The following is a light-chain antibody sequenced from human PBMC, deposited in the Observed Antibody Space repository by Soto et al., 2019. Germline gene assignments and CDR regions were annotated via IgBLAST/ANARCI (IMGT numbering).Light chain of an antibody. Sequence: VLTQSPGTQSLCLGDLATLPFXASQTVSNNYLAWDQQKPGQAPRLXXCRSSIRATGFPARFSGSGSGTEFNITISSLQSEDSAIYYCQQYNHCPRATFGEGTKVDIK. V-gene: IGKV3-15*01. CDR3: QQYNHCPRAT. CDR2: RSS. CDR1: QTVSNNY. J-gene: IGKJ4*01.